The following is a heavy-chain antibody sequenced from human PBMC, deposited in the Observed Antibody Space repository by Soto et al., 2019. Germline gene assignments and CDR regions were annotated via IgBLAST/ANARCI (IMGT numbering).Heavy chain of an antibody. CDR1: GFTVSSNY. J-gene: IGHJ4*03. CDR3: ARENSYSGSNAAIDT. D-gene: IGHD5-12*01. V-gene: IGHV3-53*01. CDR2: IYSGGST. Sequence: PGGSLRLSCAASGFTVSSNYMSWVRQAPGKGLEWVSVIYSGGSTYYADSVKGRFTISRDNSKNTLYLQMNSLSAEDTAVYYCARENSYSGSNAAIDTWGQGTMVTVSS.